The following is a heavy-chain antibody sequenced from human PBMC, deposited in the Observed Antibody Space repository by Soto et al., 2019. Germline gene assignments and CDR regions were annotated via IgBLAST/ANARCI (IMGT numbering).Heavy chain of an antibody. CDR1: GGIFSTNA. CDR2: IIPIFGTP. D-gene: IGHD3-10*01. CDR3: ARDRDDYGSGNYYNRIDF. V-gene: IGHV1-69*01. Sequence: QVQLVQSGAEVKKPGSSVKVSCKASGGIFSTNAISWLRQAPGKGLEWLGGIIPIFGTPNYAQKFQGRVTITADESTSTAYMELSRLRSEDTAVYYCARDRDDYGSGNYYNRIDFWGQGTLVTVSS. J-gene: IGHJ4*02.